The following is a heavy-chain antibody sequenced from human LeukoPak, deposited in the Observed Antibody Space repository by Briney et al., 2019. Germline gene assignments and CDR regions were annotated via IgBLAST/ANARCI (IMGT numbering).Heavy chain of an antibody. D-gene: IGHD3-3*01. CDR1: GFTFSSYA. V-gene: IGHV3-23*01. Sequence: GGSLRLSCAASGFTFSSYAMSWVRQAPGKGLEWVSAIRGSGGSTYYADSVKGRFTISRDNSKNTLYLQMNSLRAEDTAVYYCAREYYDFWSGYLGLVDYWGQGTLVTVSS. CDR3: AREYYDFWSGYLGLVDY. CDR2: IRGSGGST. J-gene: IGHJ4*02.